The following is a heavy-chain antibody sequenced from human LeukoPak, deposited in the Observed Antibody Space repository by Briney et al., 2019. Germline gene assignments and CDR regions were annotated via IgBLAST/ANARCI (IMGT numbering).Heavy chain of an antibody. Sequence: PGASLRLSCAASGFTFSSYAMSWVRQAPGKGLEWVSAISGSGGSTYYADSVKGLFTISRDNSKNTLYLQMNSLRAEDTAVYYCAKPQKGIAAAGFPFDYWGQGTLVTVSS. J-gene: IGHJ4*02. V-gene: IGHV3-23*01. CDR2: ISGSGGST. CDR1: GFTFSSYA. D-gene: IGHD6-13*01. CDR3: AKPQKGIAAAGFPFDY.